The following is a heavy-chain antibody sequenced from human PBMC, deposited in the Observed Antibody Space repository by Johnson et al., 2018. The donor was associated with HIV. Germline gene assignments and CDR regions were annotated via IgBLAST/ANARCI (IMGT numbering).Heavy chain of an antibody. CDR3: ARVGGIAVAPNDAFDI. CDR2: IKQDGSNT. V-gene: IGHV3-7*03. J-gene: IGHJ3*02. CDR1: GFTFSDYY. D-gene: IGHD6-19*01. Sequence: VQLVESGGGLVKPGGSLRLSCAASGFTFSDYYMSWIRQAPGKGLEWVANIKQDGSNTAYADSLRGRFTISGDNAKSTLYLHMNSLRAEDTAVYYCARVGGIAVAPNDAFDIWGQGTMVTVSS.